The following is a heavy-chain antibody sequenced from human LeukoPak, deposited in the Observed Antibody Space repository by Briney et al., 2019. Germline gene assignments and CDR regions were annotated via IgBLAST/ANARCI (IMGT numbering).Heavy chain of an antibody. J-gene: IGHJ2*01. Sequence: SETLSLTCEVNGGSFNDYHWTWIRQSPGKGLEYIGEINDSGSPIYSPSLRSRLTISVDTSKNQFSVTLTSVTVADTAVYYCARVYYSSSYDYWYFDLWGRGTLVTVSS. CDR1: GGSFNDYH. CDR3: ARVYYSSSYDYWYFDL. CDR2: INDSGSP. D-gene: IGHD6-13*01. V-gene: IGHV4-34*01.